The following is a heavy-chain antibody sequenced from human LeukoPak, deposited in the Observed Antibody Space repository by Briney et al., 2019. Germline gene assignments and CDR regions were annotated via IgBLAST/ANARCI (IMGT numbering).Heavy chain of an antibody. CDR3: ARQTAVAGTDWFDP. J-gene: IGHJ5*02. D-gene: IGHD6-19*01. CDR2: IYPDDSDT. V-gene: IGHV5-51*01. Sequence: HGKSLKISCKGSGYSFTSYWIGWVRQMPGKGLEWMGIIYPDDSDTRYSPSFQGQVTISADKSINTAYLQWSSLKASDTAMYYCARQTAVAGTDWFDPWGQGTLVTVSS. CDR1: GYSFTSYW.